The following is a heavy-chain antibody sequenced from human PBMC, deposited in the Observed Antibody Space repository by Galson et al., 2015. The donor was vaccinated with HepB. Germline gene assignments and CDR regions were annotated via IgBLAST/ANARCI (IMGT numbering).Heavy chain of an antibody. CDR1: GFTFSSYG. J-gene: IGHJ6*02. D-gene: IGHD5-18*01. CDR2: INSDGSST. V-gene: IGHV3-74*01. CDR3: AKDIEADTANYYYYGMDV. Sequence: SLRLSCAASGFTFSSYGMHWVRQAPGKGLVWVSRINSDGSSTGYADSVKGRFTISRDNSKNSLYLQMNSLRTEDTALYYCAKDIEADTANYYYYGMDVWGQGTTVTVSS.